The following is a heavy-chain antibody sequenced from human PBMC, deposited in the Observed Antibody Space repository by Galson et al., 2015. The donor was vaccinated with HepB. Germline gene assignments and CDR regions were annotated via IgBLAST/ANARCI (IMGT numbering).Heavy chain of an antibody. D-gene: IGHD3-22*01. CDR2: IYYSGST. V-gene: IGHV4-59*08. CDR3: VRQEGTRMPFDY. J-gene: IGHJ4*02. Sequence: LSLTYTVSGGSISDFYWNWIRQPPGKGLEWIGSIYYSGSTNYNPSLKSRVAISVDTSKNQFSLKLNSLTAADTAVYYCVRQEGTRMPFDYWGQGTLVTVSS. CDR1: GGSISDFY.